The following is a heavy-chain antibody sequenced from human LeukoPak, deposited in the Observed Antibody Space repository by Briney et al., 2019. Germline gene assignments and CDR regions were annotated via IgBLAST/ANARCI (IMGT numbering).Heavy chain of an antibody. V-gene: IGHV3-33*01. Sequence: GRSLRLSCAASGFTFSTYGMHWVRQAPGKGLEWVAVIWYDGNNKYYADSVKGRFTISRDNSKNTLWLQMNSLRAEDTAVYYCARGAGYSSGWYGGQTYYYGMDVWGQGTTVTVSS. D-gene: IGHD6-19*01. CDR3: ARGAGYSSGWYGGQTYYYGMDV. CDR2: IWYDGNNK. CDR1: GFTFSTYG. J-gene: IGHJ6*02.